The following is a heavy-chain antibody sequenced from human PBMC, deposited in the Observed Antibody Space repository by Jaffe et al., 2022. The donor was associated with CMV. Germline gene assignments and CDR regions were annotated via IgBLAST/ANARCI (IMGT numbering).Heavy chain of an antibody. V-gene: IGHV5-51*01. D-gene: IGHD3-22*01. J-gene: IGHJ4*02. CDR3: ARVSYDSSGYYSSRGLVWDY. Sequence: EVQLVQSGAEVKKPGESLKISCKGSGYSFTSYWIGWVRQMPGKGLEWMGIIYPGDSDTRYSPSFQGQVTISADKSISTAYLQWSSLKASDTAMYYCARVSYDSSGYYSSRGLVWDYWGQGTLVTVSS. CDR1: GYSFTSYW. CDR2: IYPGDSDT.